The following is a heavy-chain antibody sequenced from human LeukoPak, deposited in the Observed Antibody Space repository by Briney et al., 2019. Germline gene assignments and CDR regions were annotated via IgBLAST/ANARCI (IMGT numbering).Heavy chain of an antibody. CDR2: IYYSGST. CDR3: ARVLEGVAARPQAFDI. D-gene: IGHD6-6*01. J-gene: IGHJ3*02. V-gene: IGHV4-39*07. CDR1: GGSISSSSYY. Sequence: SETLSLTCTVSGGSISSSSYYWGWIRQPPGKGLEWIGSIYYSGSTYYNPSLKSRVTISVDTSKNQFSLKLSSVTAADTAVYYCARVLEGVAARPQAFDIWGQGTMVTVSS.